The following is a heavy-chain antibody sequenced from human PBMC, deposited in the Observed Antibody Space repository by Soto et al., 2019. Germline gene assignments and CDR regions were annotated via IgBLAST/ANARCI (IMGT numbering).Heavy chain of an antibody. J-gene: IGHJ6*02. CDR1: GGSISSGDYY. CDR2: IYYSGST. V-gene: IGHV4-39*01. Sequence: PSETLSLTCTVSGGSISSGDYYWSWIRQPPGKGLEWIGYIYYSGSTYYNPSLKSRVTISVDTSKNQFSLKLSSVTAADTAVYYCARHRDCSGGSCYSYYYYGMDVWGQGTTVTVSS. D-gene: IGHD2-15*01. CDR3: ARHRDCSGGSCYSYYYYGMDV.